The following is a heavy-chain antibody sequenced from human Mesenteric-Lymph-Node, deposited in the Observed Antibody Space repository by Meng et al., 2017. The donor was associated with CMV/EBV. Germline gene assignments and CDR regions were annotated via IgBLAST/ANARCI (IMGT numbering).Heavy chain of an antibody. Sequence: GESLKISCAASGFTFSDYYMSWIRQAPGKGLEWVSYISSSGSTIYYADSVKGRFTISRDNAKNSLYLQMNSLRAEDTAVYYCARGVVLGAFDIWGQGTMVTVSS. D-gene: IGHD2-15*01. CDR1: GFTFSDYY. V-gene: IGHV3-11*04. J-gene: IGHJ3*02. CDR2: ISSSGSTI. CDR3: ARGVVLGAFDI.